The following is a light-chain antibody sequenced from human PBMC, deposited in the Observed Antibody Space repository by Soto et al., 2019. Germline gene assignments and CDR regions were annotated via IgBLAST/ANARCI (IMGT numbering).Light chain of an antibody. V-gene: IGKV1-5*03. CDR3: HQYHSYWT. CDR2: KAS. Sequence: DTQMTQSPSTLSAFVGDRVTITCRASQSVVSWLAWYQQKPGKAPKLLIYKASTLQNGVPSRFSGSGSGTEFTLTISSLQPDDFATYYCHQYHSYWTFGQGTKVEIK. J-gene: IGKJ1*01. CDR1: QSVVSW.